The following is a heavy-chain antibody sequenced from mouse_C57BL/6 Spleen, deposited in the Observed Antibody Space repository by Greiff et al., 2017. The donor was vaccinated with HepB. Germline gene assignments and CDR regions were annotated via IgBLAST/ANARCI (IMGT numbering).Heavy chain of an antibody. V-gene: IGHV3-6*01. CDR2: ISYDGSN. CDR3: ASQVPAGFAY. CDR1: GYSITSGYY. Sequence: EVQLVESGPGLVKPSQSLSLTCSVTGYSITSGYYWNWIRQFPGNKLEWMGYISYDGSNNYNPSLKNRISITSDTSKNQFFLKLNSVTTEDTATYYCASQVPAGFAYWGQGTLVTVSA. J-gene: IGHJ3*01. D-gene: IGHD3-1*01.